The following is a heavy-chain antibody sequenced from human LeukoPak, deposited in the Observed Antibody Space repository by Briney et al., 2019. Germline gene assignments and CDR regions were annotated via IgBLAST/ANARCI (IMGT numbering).Heavy chain of an antibody. J-gene: IGHJ4*02. Sequence: PGRSLRLSCAASGFTFSSYAMHWVRQAPGKGLEWVAVISYDGSNKYYADSVKGRFTISRDNSKNTLYLQMNSLRAEDTAVYYCTRGSSYGDYWGQGTLVTVSS. CDR1: GFTFSSYA. D-gene: IGHD5-18*01. CDR3: TRGSSYGDY. V-gene: IGHV3-30-3*01. CDR2: ISYDGSNK.